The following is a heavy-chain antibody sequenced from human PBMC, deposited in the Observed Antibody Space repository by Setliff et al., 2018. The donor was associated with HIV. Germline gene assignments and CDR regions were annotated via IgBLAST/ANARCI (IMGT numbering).Heavy chain of an antibody. D-gene: IGHD3-10*01. CDR2: FDPEYDKT. CDR3: ARGKGVGGVVITGGLDV. J-gene: IGHJ6*04. CDR1: GYTLTELS. V-gene: IGHV1-24*01. Sequence: VASVKVSCKVSGYTLTELSIHWVRQAPGKGLEWMGGFDPEYDKTFYAQKFQGRVTMSEDTSTDTAYMELSSLTSEDTAVYYCARGKGVGGVVITGGLDVWGKGTTVTVSS.